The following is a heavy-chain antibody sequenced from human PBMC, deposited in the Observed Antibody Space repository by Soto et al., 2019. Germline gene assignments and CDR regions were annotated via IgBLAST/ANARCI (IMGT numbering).Heavy chain of an antibody. J-gene: IGHJ4*02. CDR1: GYSFADYW. Sequence: EVQLVQSGAEMKRPGESLKISCKASGYSFADYWIAWVRQMPGKGLEWMGVNYPGDSTIRYSPSFQGQVTMSVEKSITTAFLQWSSLKASDSAMYYCTRQLSDYWGQGTLVTVSS. V-gene: IGHV5-51*01. CDR2: NYPGDSTI. CDR3: TRQLSDY.